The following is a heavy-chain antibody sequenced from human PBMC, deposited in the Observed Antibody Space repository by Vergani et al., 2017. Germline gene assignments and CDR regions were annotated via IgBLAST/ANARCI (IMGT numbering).Heavy chain of an antibody. V-gene: IGHV3-30*02. CDR3: ARDMGGSYQYYFDY. CDR2: IRYDGSNK. Sequence: QVQLVESGGGVVQPGGSLRLSCAASGFTFSSYGMHWVRQAPGKGLEWVAFIRYDGSNKYYADSVKGRFTISRDNSKNTLYLQMNSLRAEDTAVYYCARDMGGSYQYYFDYWGQGTLVTVSS. D-gene: IGHD1-26*01. J-gene: IGHJ4*02. CDR1: GFTFSSYG.